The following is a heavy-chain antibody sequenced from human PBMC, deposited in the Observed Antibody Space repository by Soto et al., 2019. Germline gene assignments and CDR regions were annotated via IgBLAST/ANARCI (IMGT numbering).Heavy chain of an antibody. D-gene: IGHD5-12*01. Sequence: SETLSLTCSVSGGSISSYHWNWIRQSPGKGLEWIGYIHYSGSTNYNPSLKSRLTISVDTSRNQFSLKLSSVTAADTAVYFCARRPGATTLDFWGQGALVTVSS. J-gene: IGHJ4*02. CDR1: GGSISSYH. CDR2: IHYSGST. V-gene: IGHV4-59*01. CDR3: ARRPGATTLDF.